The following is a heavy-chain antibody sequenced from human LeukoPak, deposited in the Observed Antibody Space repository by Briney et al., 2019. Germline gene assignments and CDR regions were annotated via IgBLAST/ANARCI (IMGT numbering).Heavy chain of an antibody. D-gene: IGHD3-22*01. J-gene: IGHJ3*02. V-gene: IGHV4-61*02. Sequence: SETLSLTCTVSGGSISSGSYYWSWIRQPAGKGLEWIGRIYTSGSTNYNPSLKSRVTISVDTSKNQFSLKLSSVTAADTAVYYCAREGYYDTSASGAFDIWGQGTMVTVSS. CDR3: AREGYYDTSASGAFDI. CDR2: IYTSGST. CDR1: GGSISSGSYY.